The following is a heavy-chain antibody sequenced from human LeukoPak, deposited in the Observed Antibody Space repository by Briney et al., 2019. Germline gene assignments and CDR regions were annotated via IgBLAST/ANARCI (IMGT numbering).Heavy chain of an antibody. Sequence: GRSLRLSCAASGFTFSSYAMHWVRQAPGKGLEWVAVISYDGSNKYYADSVKGRFTISRDNSKNTLYLQMNSLRAEDTAVYYCARDFLPTIAVAGGFDYWGQGTLVTVSS. D-gene: IGHD6-19*01. CDR2: ISYDGSNK. V-gene: IGHV3-30-3*01. J-gene: IGHJ4*02. CDR1: GFTFSSYA. CDR3: ARDFLPTIAVAGGFDY.